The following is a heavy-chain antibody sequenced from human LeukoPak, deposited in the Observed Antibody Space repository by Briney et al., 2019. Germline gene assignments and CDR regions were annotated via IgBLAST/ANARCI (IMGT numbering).Heavy chain of an antibody. V-gene: IGHV1-18*01. CDR1: GYTFTSYG. Sequence: ASVKVSSKASGYTFTSYGISWVRQAPGQGLEWMGWISAYNGNTNYAQKLQGRVTMTTDTSTSTAYMELRSLRSDDTAVYYCARVGNYYGSGSYYYYGMDVWGQGTTVTVSS. J-gene: IGHJ6*02. CDR2: ISAYNGNT. CDR3: ARVGNYYGSGSYYYYGMDV. D-gene: IGHD3-10*01.